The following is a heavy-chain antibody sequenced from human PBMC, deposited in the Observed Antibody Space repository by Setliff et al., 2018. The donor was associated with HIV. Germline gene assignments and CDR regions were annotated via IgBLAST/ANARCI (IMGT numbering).Heavy chain of an antibody. D-gene: IGHD2-15*01. CDR1: GGTFSGYA. CDR2: SIPVFGTV. J-gene: IGHJ4*02. V-gene: IGHV1-69*13. CDR3: ARDSQCSGPSCYSGGQFFDY. Sequence: SVKVSCKAPGGTFSGYAFSWVRQAPGQGFEWMGGSIPVFGTVNYAQKFLGRATITADESTNTSYMELTSLRSEDTAVYFCARDSQCSGPSCYSGGQFFDYWGQGTLVTVSS.